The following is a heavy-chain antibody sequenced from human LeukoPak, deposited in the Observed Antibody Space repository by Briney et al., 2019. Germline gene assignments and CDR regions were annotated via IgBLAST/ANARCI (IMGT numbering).Heavy chain of an antibody. D-gene: IGHD3-16*01. CDR1: GYTFTSYD. CDR2: MNPNSGNT. V-gene: IGHV1-8*03. Sequence: GASVKVSCKASGYTFTSYDINWVRQATGQGLEGMGWMNPNSGNTGYARKLQGRVTITRNTSKRTAYMELSSLRSEDTAVYYCARGRKAYRKTPNWFDPWGQGTLVTVSS. J-gene: IGHJ5*02. CDR3: ARGRKAYRKTPNWFDP.